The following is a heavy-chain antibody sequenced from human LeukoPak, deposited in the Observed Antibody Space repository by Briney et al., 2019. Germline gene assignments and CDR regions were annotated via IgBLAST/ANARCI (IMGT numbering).Heavy chain of an antibody. CDR1: GFTLSSYA. D-gene: IGHD6-13*01. Sequence: GGSLRLSCAASGFTLSSYAMSWVRQAPGKGLEWVSVISESGGSTYYADSVKGRFTISRDNSKNTLYLQMNSLRAEDTAVYYCAKDVAAAAGYYFDYWGQGTLVSVSS. CDR3: AKDVAAAAGYYFDY. J-gene: IGHJ4*02. V-gene: IGHV3-23*01. CDR2: ISESGGST.